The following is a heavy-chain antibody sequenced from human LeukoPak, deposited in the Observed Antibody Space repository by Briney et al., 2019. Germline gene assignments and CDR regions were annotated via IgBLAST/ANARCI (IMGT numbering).Heavy chain of an antibody. CDR3: ARGVHKFYYDRSGYQPYAFDI. CDR1: GYTFTSYG. CDR2: IIPIFGTA. Sequence: GASVKVSCKASGYTFTSYGISWVRQAPGQGLEWMGGIIPIFGTANYAQKFQGRVTITADESTSTAYMELSSLRSEDTAVYYCARGVHKFYYDRSGYQPYAFDIWGQGTMVTISS. V-gene: IGHV1-69*13. J-gene: IGHJ3*02. D-gene: IGHD3-22*01.